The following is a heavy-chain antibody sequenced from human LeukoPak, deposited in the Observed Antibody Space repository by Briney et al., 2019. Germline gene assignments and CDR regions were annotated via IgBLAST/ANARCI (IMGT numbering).Heavy chain of an antibody. D-gene: IGHD5-12*01. CDR1: GGSISSYY. V-gene: IGHV4-4*07. CDR3: ARVRRGYSGYDALQGGYMDA. CDR2: IYTSGST. Sequence: SETLSLTCTVSGGSISSYYWSWIRQPAGKGLEWIGRIYTSGSTNYNPSLKSRVTMSVDTSKNQFSLKLSSVTAADTAVYYCARVRRGYSGYDALQGGYMDAWGKGTTVTVSS. J-gene: IGHJ6*03.